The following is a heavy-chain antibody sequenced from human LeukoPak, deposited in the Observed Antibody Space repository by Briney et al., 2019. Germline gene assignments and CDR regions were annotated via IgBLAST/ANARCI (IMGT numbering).Heavy chain of an antibody. CDR3: ARAFGVGRYFDY. D-gene: IGHD3-10*01. V-gene: IGHV3-33*01. Sequence: QPGTSLRLSCPASGFNFGVYGMHWVRQAPGKGLEWVGVIGHDGKYLKYVASVRGRFTMSRDNSRNTLDLQMNGLRLEDTALYYCARAFGVGRYFDYCGQGTLVTVSS. J-gene: IGHJ4*02. CDR1: GFNFGVYG. CDR2: IGHDGKYL.